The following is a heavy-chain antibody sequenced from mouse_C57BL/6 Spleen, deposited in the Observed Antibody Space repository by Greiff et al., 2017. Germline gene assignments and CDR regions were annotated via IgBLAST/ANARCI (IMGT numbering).Heavy chain of an antibody. CDR2: INPSNGGT. J-gene: IGHJ2*01. D-gene: IGHD1-1*01. CDR1: GYTFTSYW. V-gene: IGHV1-53*01. CDR3: ARSPFTTVVAAYYFDY. Sequence: QVQLKQPGTELVKPGASVKLSCKASGYTFTSYWMHWVKQRPGQGLEWIGNINPSNGGTNYNEKFKSKATLTVDKSSSTAYMQLSSLTSEDSAVYYCARSPFTTVVAAYYFDYWGQGTTLTVSS.